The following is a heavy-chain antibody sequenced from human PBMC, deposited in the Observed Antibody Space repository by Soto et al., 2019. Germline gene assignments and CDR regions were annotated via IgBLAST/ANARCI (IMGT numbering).Heavy chain of an antibody. Sequence: SLRLSCAASGFTFSDYYMSWIRQAPGKGLEWVSYISSSGSTIYYADSVKGRFTISRDNAKNSLYLQMNSLRAEDTAVYYCARESFGIVVVPAAPVGYFDYWGQGTLVTVSS. CDR1: GFTFSDYY. V-gene: IGHV3-11*01. CDR3: ARESFGIVVVPAAPVGYFDY. D-gene: IGHD2-2*01. J-gene: IGHJ4*02. CDR2: ISSSGSTI.